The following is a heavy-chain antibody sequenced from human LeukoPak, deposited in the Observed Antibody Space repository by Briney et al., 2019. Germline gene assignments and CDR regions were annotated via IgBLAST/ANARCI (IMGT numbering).Heavy chain of an antibody. CDR3: ARPTYYDNSGYYY. CDR2: VHYSGST. Sequence: PSETLSLTCTVSGDSISRSNFYWGWIRQPPGKGLEWVGSVHYSGSTYYNPSLKSRVTISVDTSKNHFSLKLTSVTAADTAVYYCARPTYYDNSGYYYWGQGTLVTVSS. J-gene: IGHJ4*02. CDR1: GDSISRSNFY. V-gene: IGHV4-39*01. D-gene: IGHD3-22*01.